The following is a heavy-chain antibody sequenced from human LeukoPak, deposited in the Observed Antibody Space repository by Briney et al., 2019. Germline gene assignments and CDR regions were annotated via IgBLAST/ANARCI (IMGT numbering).Heavy chain of an antibody. CDR1: GFTFSSYW. Sequence: PGGSLRLSCAASGFTFSSYWMNWARQAPGKGLEWVSSISSSSSYIYYADSVKGRFTISRDNAKNSLYLQMNSLRAEDTAVYYCARWSPQLRALLRVDYGMDVWGQGTTVTVSS. D-gene: IGHD4-17*01. CDR3: ARWSPQLRALLRVDYGMDV. J-gene: IGHJ6*02. CDR2: ISSSSSYI. V-gene: IGHV3-21*01.